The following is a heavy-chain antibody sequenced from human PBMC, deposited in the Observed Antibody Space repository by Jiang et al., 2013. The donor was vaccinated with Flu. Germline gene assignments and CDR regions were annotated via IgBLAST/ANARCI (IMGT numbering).Heavy chain of an antibody. CDR3: ARGYPGYKYMDV. D-gene: IGHD2-2*02. V-gene: IGHV1-69*06. CDR2: IVPISATA. CDR1: GGTFNSYT. Sequence: SGAEVKKPGSSVKVSCKTSGGTFNSYTINWVRQAPGQGLEWMGGIVPISATANYAQKFQDRVTLTADKSTTTVYMELSSLRSEDTAVYYCARGYPGYKYMDVWGQGTTVTVSS. J-gene: IGHJ6*02.